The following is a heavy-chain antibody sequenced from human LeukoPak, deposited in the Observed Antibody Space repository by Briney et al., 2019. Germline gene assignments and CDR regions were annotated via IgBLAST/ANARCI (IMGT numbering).Heavy chain of an antibody. J-gene: IGHJ5*02. Sequence: ASVKVSCKVSGYTLTELSMHWVRQAPGKGLEWMGGFDPEDGETIYAQKFQGRVAMTEDTSTDTAYMELSSLRSEDTAVYYCARSSLQPAAAGLEAQNWFDPWGQGTLVTASS. D-gene: IGHD6-13*01. CDR3: ARSSLQPAAAGLEAQNWFDP. CDR1: GYTLTELS. CDR2: FDPEDGET. V-gene: IGHV1-24*01.